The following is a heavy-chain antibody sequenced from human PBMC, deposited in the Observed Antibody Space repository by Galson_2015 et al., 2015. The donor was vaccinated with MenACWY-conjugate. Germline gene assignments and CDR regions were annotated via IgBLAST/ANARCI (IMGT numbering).Heavy chain of an antibody. V-gene: IGHV5-51*01. CDR2: IYPGDSDT. D-gene: IGHD5-12*01. CDR3: ARRGDILNWFDP. J-gene: IGHJ5*02. Sequence: QSGAEVKEAGESLKISCKGSGYSFTSYWIAWVRQMPGKGLEWMGIIYPGDSDTRYSPSSQGQVTISADKSINTAYLQWRSLKASDTAIYYCARRGDILNWFDPWGQGTLVTVSS. CDR1: GYSFTSYW.